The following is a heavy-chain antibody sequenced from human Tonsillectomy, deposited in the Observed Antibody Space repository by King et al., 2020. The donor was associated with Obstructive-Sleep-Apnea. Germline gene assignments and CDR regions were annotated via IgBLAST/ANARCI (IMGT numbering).Heavy chain of an antibody. Sequence: QLVQSGLEVKKPGASVTVSCKASGYTFTSYGISWVRQAPGQGLEWGGWINVRVVHINYGQGFRGRVTLTTDTYTSTAYMVLGTLTSDDTAVYYCARDYDFSVDFWGQGTLVIVSS. V-gene: IGHV1-18*04. CDR1: GYTFTSYG. CDR2: INVRVVHI. D-gene: IGHD3/OR15-3a*01. CDR3: ARDYDFSVDF. J-gene: IGHJ4*02.